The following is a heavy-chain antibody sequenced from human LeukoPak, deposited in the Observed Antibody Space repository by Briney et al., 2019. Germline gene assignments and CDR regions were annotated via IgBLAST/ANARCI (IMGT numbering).Heavy chain of an antibody. CDR2: INHSGST. V-gene: IGHV4-34*01. CDR1: GGSFSGYY. Sequence: SETLSLTCAVYGGSFSGYYWSWIRQPPGKGLEWIGEINHSGSTNYNPSLKSRVTISVATSKTRFSLKLSSVTAADTAVYYCTRAYTPFYCSGGSCSAYYFDYWGQGTLVTVSS. J-gene: IGHJ4*02. CDR3: TRAYTPFYCSGGSCSAYYFDY. D-gene: IGHD2-15*01.